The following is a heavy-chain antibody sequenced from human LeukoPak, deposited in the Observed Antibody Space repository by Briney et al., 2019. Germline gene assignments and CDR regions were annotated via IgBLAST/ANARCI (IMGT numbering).Heavy chain of an antibody. D-gene: IGHD6-6*01. J-gene: IGHJ5*02. V-gene: IGHV1-46*01. CDR3: ARGPPTALSAVIAAPPWFDP. CDR1: GYTFTSYY. CDR2: INPSGGST. Sequence: ASVKVSCKASGYTFTSYYMHWVRQAPGQGLEWMGIINPSGGSTSYAQKFQGRVTMTRDMSTSTVYMELSSLRSEDTAVYYCARGPPTALSAVIAAPPWFDPWGQGTLVTVSS.